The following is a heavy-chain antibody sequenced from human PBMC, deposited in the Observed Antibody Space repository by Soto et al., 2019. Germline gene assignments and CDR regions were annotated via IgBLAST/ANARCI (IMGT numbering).Heavy chain of an antibody. Sequence: PSATLSLTCTVSGGSISSSSYYWGWIRQPPGKGLEWIGSIYYSGSTYYNPSLKSRVTISVDTSKNQFSLKLSSVTAADTAVYYCARLADYYDSSGYFDWGQGTLVTV. D-gene: IGHD3-22*01. CDR2: IYYSGST. CDR3: ARLADYYDSSGYFD. J-gene: IGHJ4*02. CDR1: GGSISSSSYY. V-gene: IGHV4-39*01.